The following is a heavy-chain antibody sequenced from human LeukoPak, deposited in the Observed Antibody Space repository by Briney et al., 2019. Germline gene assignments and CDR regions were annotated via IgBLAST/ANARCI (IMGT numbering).Heavy chain of an antibody. CDR3: VRRGSKTYDFDY. Sequence: PGGSLRLSCAASGFTFSSYGMHWVRQAPGKELEWVAVIWSDGSQKYYADSVKGRFTISRDNSKETLDLQMNSLRAEDTALYYCVRRGSKTYDFDYWGQGTLVIVSP. J-gene: IGHJ4*02. CDR2: IWSDGSQK. V-gene: IGHV3-33*08. D-gene: IGHD3-16*01. CDR1: GFTFSSYG.